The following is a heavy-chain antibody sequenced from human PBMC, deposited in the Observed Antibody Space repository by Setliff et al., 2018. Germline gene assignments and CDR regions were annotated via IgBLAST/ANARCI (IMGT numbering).Heavy chain of an antibody. D-gene: IGHD3-16*01. CDR2: VRFDGSYK. CDR1: GFVFGTYG. CDR3: AKEITEVIISGLDF. V-gene: IGHV3-30*02. J-gene: IGHJ4*02. Sequence: GESLKISCAASGFVFGTYGMHWVRQAPGKGLDWVASVRFDGSYKVYADSVKGRFTISRDNSENTLFLQMTSLRPEDTGIYYCAKEITEVIISGLDFRGQGTVVTVSS.